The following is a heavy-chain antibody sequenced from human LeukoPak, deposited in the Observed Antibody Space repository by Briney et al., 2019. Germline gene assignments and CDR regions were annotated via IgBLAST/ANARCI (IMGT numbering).Heavy chain of an antibody. J-gene: IGHJ3*02. CDR2: ISYDGSNK. CDR1: GFTFSSYA. Sequence: SGGSLRLSCAASGFTFSSYAMHWVRQAQGKGLEWVAVISYDGSNKYYADSVKGRFTISRDNSKNTLYLQMNSLRAEDTAVYYCARPQWELGIGAFDIWGQGTMVTVSS. CDR3: ARPQWELGIGAFDI. D-gene: IGHD1-26*01. V-gene: IGHV3-30-3*01.